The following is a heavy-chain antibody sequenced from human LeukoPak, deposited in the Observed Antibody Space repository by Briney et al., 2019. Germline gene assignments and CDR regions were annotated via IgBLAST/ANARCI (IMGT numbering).Heavy chain of an antibody. J-gene: IGHJ4*02. D-gene: IGHD2-2*01. CDR1: GGSISSYY. V-gene: IGHV4-4*07. CDR3: ARQITVVVPAAMEIFDY. CDR2: IYTSGST. Sequence: SETLSLTCTVSGGSISSYYWSWIRQPAGKGLEWIGRIYTSGSTNYNPSLKSRVTISVDTSKNQFSLKLSSVTAADTAVYYCARQITVVVPAAMEIFDYWGQGTLVTVSS.